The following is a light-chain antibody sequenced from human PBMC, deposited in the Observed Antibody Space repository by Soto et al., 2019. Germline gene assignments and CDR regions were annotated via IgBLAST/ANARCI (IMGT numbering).Light chain of an antibody. CDR1: QSISSY. V-gene: IGKV1-39*01. J-gene: IGKJ1*01. CDR3: QQSYITPPGT. CDR2: AAS. Sequence: IQMTQSPSSLSASVGDRVTITCRASQSISSYLNCYQQKPGKAPNLLIYAASGFQTGVPSRFSGSGAGTDVTLSTSSLQREDFATYYCQQSYITPPGTFGQGTKVEIK.